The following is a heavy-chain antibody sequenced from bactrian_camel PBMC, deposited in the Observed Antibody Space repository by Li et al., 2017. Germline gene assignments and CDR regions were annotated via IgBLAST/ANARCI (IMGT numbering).Heavy chain of an antibody. V-gene: IGHV3S67*01. CDR1: GVGPSGFC. D-gene: IGHD2*01. CDR2: LSRGGGT. J-gene: IGHJ4*01. CDR3: AADCSGPTCGRAPCDY. Sequence: VQLVESGGGSVQAGRSLRLSCAASGVGPSGFCMGWFRQAPGKEREGVASLSRGGGTGYWRTVKGRFTVSRGYDKNILYLQMTNLKSEVSAMYYCAADCSGPTCGRAPCDYWGEGTQVTVS.